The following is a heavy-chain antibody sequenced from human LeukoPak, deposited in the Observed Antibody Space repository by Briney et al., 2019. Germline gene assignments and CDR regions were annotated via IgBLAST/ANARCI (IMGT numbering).Heavy chain of an antibody. V-gene: IGHV3-21*04. CDR1: GFTFSSYS. Sequence: GGSLRLSCAASGFTFSSYSMNWVRQAPGKGLEWVSSISSSSSYIYYADSVKGRFTISRDNAKNSLYLQMNSLRAEDMALYYCGEGGGGRLIYYYYMDVWGKGTTVTVSS. D-gene: IGHD3-16*01. CDR3: GEGGGGRLIYYYYMDV. J-gene: IGHJ6*03. CDR2: ISSSSSYI.